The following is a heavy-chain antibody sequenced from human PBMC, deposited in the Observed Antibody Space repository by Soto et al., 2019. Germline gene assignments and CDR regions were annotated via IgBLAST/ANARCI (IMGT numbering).Heavy chain of an antibody. CDR2: IYYSGST. Sequence: SETLSLTCTVSGGSISSSSYYWGWIRQPPGKGLEWIGSIYYSGSTYYNPSLKSRVTISVDTSKNQFSLKLSSVTAADTAVYYCARHPVRRSNSVVVVAATGYWGQGTLVTVSS. CDR1: GGSISSSSYY. V-gene: IGHV4-39*01. J-gene: IGHJ4*02. CDR3: ARHPVRRSNSVVVVAATGY. D-gene: IGHD2-15*01.